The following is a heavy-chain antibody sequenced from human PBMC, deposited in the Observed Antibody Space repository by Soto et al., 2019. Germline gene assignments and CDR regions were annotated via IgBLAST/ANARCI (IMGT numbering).Heavy chain of an antibody. D-gene: IGHD2-15*01. J-gene: IGHJ6*04. CDR2: TYYKSKWYY. CDR1: ADSVSSNSAG. V-gene: IGHV6-1*01. Sequence: TLSLACDISADSVSSNSAGWNWIRQTPSRGLEWLGRTYYKSKWYYTYAASVKSRITVSPDTSKHQFSLQLTSVTPEDTAVYYCARGSWEDVSEQYLLDVSEKGTTVTVSS. CDR3: ARGSWEDVSEQYLLDV.